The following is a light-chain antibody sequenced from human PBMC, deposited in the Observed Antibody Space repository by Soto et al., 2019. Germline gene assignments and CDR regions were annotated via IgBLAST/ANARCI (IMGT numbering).Light chain of an antibody. CDR2: GNS. V-gene: IGLV1-40*01. CDR3: QSYDSSLSAVV. Sequence: QSVLTQPPSVSGAPGQRVTISCTGSSSNIGAGYDVHWYQQLPGTGPKLLIYGNSNRPSGVPDRFSGSKSGTSASLAITGLQVEDEADYYCQSYDSSLSAVVFGGGSKLTVL. CDR1: SSNIGAGYD. J-gene: IGLJ2*01.